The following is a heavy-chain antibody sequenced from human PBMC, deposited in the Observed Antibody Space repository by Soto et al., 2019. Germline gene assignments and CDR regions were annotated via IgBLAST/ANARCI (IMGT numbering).Heavy chain of an antibody. CDR1: GFTLSDYP. J-gene: IGHJ3*02. CDR2: IRTAAYGGTT. CDR3: TRAIRLSGDAFDI. Sequence: PGGSLRLSCTASGFTLSDYPMSWFRQAPGKSLEWVAYIRTAAYGGTTEYAASVKARFTISRDDSESIASLQMNSLKTEDTAVYYCTRAIRLSGDAFDIWGQGTMVTVSS. D-gene: IGHD3-3*01. V-gene: IGHV3-49*03.